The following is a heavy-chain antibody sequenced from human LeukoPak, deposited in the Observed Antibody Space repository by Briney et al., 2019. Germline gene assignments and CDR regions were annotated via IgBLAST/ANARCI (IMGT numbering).Heavy chain of an antibody. CDR2: FSGSGGST. CDR3: ARGSGILSYYGMNV. CDR1: GSTLSSSA. D-gene: IGHD2-15*01. Sequence: PGGSLRLSCAAPGSTLSSSAMSWVRQPPGRGRGWVSAFSGSGGSTYYADSVKGRFTISRDNSKNTLYLQMNSLRAEDTAVYYCARGSGILSYYGMNVWGQGTTAAASS. V-gene: IGHV3-23*01. J-gene: IGHJ6*02.